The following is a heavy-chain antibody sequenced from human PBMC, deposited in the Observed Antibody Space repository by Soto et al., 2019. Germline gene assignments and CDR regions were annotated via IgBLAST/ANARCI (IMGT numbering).Heavy chain of an antibody. V-gene: IGHV1-2*04. D-gene: IGHD2-2*01. J-gene: IGHJ3*02. CDR3: ARDRLGYCSSTSCSTGAFDI. CDR2: INPNSGGT. Sequence: GASVKVSCKASGYTFTGYYMHWVRQAPGQGLEWMGWINPNSGGTNYAQKFQGWVTMTRDTSISTAYMELSRLRSDDTAVYYCARDRLGYCSSTSCSTGAFDIWGQGTMVT. CDR1: GYTFTGYY.